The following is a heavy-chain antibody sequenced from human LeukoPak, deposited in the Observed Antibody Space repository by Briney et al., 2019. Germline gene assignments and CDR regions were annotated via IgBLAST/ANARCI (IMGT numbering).Heavy chain of an antibody. Sequence: GRSLRLSCAASGFTFSSYAMHWVRQAPGKGLEWVAVISYDGSNKYYADSVKGRFTISRDNSKNTLYLQMNSLRAEDTAVYYCARDGSDFWSGYYGFFDYWGQGTLVTVSS. J-gene: IGHJ4*02. CDR2: ISYDGSNK. CDR3: ARDGSDFWSGYYGFFDY. D-gene: IGHD3-3*01. V-gene: IGHV3-30*01. CDR1: GFTFSSYA.